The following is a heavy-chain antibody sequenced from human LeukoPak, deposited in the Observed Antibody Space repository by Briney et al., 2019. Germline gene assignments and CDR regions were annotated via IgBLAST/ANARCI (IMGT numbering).Heavy chain of an antibody. Sequence: PGGSLRLSCAASGFTFDDYAMHWVRQAPGKGLEWVSGISWNSGSIGYADSVKGRFTISRDNAKNSLYLQMNSLRAEDTALYYCAKKVEGTHSSAPGVWGKGTTVTVSS. CDR2: ISWNSGSI. J-gene: IGHJ6*04. V-gene: IGHV3-9*01. D-gene: IGHD6-25*01. CDR1: GFTFDDYA. CDR3: AKKVEGTHSSAPGV.